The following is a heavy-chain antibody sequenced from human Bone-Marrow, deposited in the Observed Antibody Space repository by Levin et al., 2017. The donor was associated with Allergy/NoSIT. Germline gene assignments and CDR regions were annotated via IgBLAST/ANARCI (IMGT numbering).Heavy chain of an antibody. CDR3: TTLNAVPIPDY. D-gene: IGHD2-2*02. V-gene: IGHV3-15*01. CDR1: GFTFTNAW. J-gene: IGHJ4*02. CDR2: IKSKTDGGTT. Sequence: GESLKISCAASGFTFTNAWMSWVRQAPGKGLEWVGRIKSKTDGGTTDYAAPVKGRFTISRDDSKTTLYLQMNSLKIEDTAVYYCTTLNAVPIPDYWGQGTLVAVS.